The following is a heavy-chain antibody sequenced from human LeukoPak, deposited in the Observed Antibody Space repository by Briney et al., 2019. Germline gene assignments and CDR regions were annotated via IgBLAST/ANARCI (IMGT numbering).Heavy chain of an antibody. CDR1: GYTFPSYW. V-gene: IGHV5-10-1*01. CDR3: ARQAGIMRVMAY. J-gene: IGHJ4*02. Sequence: GESLKISCKGSGYTFPSYWISWVRQMPGKGLEWMGRIDPSDSYTNYSPSFQGHVTISADKSISTAYLQWSSLKASDTAMYYCARQAGIMRVMAYWGQKTLVTVSS. CDR2: IDPSDSYT. D-gene: IGHD1-26*01.